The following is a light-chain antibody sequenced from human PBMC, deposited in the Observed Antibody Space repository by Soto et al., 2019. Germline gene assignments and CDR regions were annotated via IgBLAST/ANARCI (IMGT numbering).Light chain of an antibody. CDR2: GAS. J-gene: IGKJ1*01. CDR1: QSISSH. CDR3: XQYNDWWT. Sequence: EIVITQSPATPALSPGERATPSRRASQSISSHLPWFQHKPGQAPRLLIYGASTRATGVPARFSGSGSGTEFTLTISSLQSEDFAVYXXXQYNDWWTFGQGTKVDIK. V-gene: IGKV3-15*01.